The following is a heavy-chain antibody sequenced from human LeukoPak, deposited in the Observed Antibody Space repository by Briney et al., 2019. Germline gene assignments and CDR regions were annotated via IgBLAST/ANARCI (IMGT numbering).Heavy chain of an antibody. CDR3: ARGRSAKSITMVRGVPPDASDI. D-gene: IGHD3-10*01. V-gene: IGHV4-59*01. CDR1: GGSIRSYY. J-gene: IGHJ3*02. Sequence: SETLSLTCTVSGGSIRSYYWSWIRQPPGKGLEWIGYIYYSGSTNYNPSLKSRVTISVDTSKNQFSLKLSSVTAADTAVYYCARGRSAKSITMVRGVPPDASDIWGQGTMVTVSS. CDR2: IYYSGST.